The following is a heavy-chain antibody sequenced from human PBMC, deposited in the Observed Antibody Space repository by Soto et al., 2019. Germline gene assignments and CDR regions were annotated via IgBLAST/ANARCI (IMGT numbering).Heavy chain of an antibody. CDR1: GFTFGNYA. J-gene: IGHJ3*01. CDR3: AKGFIVVVTVLRPDEAFDV. Sequence: DVQLLESGGGLVQPGGSLRLACAASGFTFGNYAINWVRLAPGKGLEWVSGISGGGGSTYYADSVKGRFTIFRDTSKNTVFLQMNSLRADDTAVYYWAKGFIVVVTVLRPDEAFDVWGQGTMVTVSS. V-gene: IGHV3-23*01. CDR2: ISGGGGST. D-gene: IGHD2-21*02.